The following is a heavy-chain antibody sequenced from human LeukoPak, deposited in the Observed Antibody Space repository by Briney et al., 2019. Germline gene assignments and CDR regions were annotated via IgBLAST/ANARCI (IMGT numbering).Heavy chain of an antibody. CDR1: GYTFTRSW. J-gene: IGHJ4*02. CDR2: IYPGDSDT. V-gene: IGHV5-51*01. CDR3: ARQIPSVGAYEVPAIDY. D-gene: IGHD1-26*01. Sequence: GESLQISCQASGYTFTRSWIGWVRQMPGKGLEWMGIIYPGDSDTRYRPSFQGQVTMSADKSISTAYLQWSSLKASDTAMYYCARQIPSVGAYEVPAIDYWGQGTLVTVSS.